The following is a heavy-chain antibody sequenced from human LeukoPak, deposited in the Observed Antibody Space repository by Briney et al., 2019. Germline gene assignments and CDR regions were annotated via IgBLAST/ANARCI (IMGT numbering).Heavy chain of an antibody. D-gene: IGHD1-26*01. Sequence: GGSLRLSCAASGFTVSSNYMSWVRQAPGKGLEWVSVIYSGGSTYYADSVKGRFTISRDNSKNTLYLQMNSLRAEDTAVYCCAKDWGARRYYFDYWGQGTLVTVSS. J-gene: IGHJ4*02. CDR3: AKDWGARRYYFDY. V-gene: IGHV3-53*01. CDR1: GFTVSSNY. CDR2: IYSGGST.